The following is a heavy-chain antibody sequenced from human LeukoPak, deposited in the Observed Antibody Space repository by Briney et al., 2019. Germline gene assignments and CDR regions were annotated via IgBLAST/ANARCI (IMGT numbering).Heavy chain of an antibody. V-gene: IGHV3-15*01. D-gene: IGHD6-6*01. Sequence: GGSLRLSCAASGFTFSNAWMSWVRQAPGKGLEWVGRIKSKTDGGTTDYAAPVKGRFTISRDDSKNTLYLQMNSLKTEDTAVYYCTTDRQIDSSSIFVWGVDYWGQGTLVTVSS. J-gene: IGHJ4*02. CDR3: TTDRQIDSSSIFVWGVDY. CDR1: GFTFSNAW. CDR2: IKSKTDGGTT.